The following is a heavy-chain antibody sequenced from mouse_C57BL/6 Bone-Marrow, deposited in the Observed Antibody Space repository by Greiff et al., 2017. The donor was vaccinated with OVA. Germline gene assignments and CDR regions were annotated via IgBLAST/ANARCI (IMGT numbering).Heavy chain of an antibody. Sequence: QVHVKQSGAELVRPGASVKLSCKASGYTFTDYEMHCVKQTPVHGLEWIGAIDPETCGTAYNQKFKGKATLTADKSSSTAYMELRSLTSEDSAVYYCTRGGSGYGGWFAYWGQGTLVTVSA. CDR3: TRGGSGYGGWFAY. J-gene: IGHJ3*01. CDR2: IDPETCGT. D-gene: IGHD3-2*02. CDR1: GYTFTDYE. V-gene: IGHV1-23*01.